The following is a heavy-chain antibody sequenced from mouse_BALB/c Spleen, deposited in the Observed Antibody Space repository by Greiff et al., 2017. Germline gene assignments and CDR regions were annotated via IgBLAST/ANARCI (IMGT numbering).Heavy chain of an antibody. J-gene: IGHJ3*01. V-gene: IGHV1-69*02. CDR2: IYPSDSYT. D-gene: IGHD3-1*01. CDR1: GYTFTSYW. CDR3: TRARATFTWFAY. Sequence: VKLQQPGAELVRPGASVKLSCKASGYTFTSYWINWVKQRPGQGLEWIGNIYPSDSYTNYNQNFKDKATLTVDKSSSTAYMQLSSPTSEDSAVYYCTRARATFTWFAYWGQGTLVTVSA.